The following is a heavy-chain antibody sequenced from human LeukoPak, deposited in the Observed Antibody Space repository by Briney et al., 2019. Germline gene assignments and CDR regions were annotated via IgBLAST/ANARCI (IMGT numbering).Heavy chain of an antibody. D-gene: IGHD3-3*01. Sequence: GGSLRLSCAASGFTFSSYSMNWVRQAPGKGLEWVSSISSSSSYIYYADSVKGRFTISRDNAKNPLYLQMNSLRAEDTAVYYCARGYDFWSGYSDGENWFDPWGQGTLVTVSS. J-gene: IGHJ5*02. CDR3: ARGYDFWSGYSDGENWFDP. CDR2: ISSSSSYI. V-gene: IGHV3-21*01. CDR1: GFTFSSYS.